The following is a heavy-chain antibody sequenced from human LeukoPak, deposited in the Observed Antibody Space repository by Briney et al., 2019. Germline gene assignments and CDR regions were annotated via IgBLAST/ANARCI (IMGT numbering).Heavy chain of an antibody. J-gene: IGHJ4*02. V-gene: IGHV3-7*01. CDR3: TSRGGSYPDY. D-gene: IGHD1-26*01. CDR1: AFTFSFW. CDR2: IKQDGSEK. Sequence: GGSLRLSCAVSAFTFSFWMSWVRQAPGKGLEWVANIKQDGSEKYYVDSVKGRFTISRDNAKNSLYLQMNSLRAEDTAVYYCTSRGGSYPDYWGQGTLVTVSS.